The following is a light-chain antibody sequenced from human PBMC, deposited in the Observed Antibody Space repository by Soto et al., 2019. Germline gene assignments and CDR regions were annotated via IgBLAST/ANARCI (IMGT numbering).Light chain of an antibody. V-gene: IGKV1-39*01. Sequence: DLQMTQSPSSLSASVGDRVTITCRASQSIGSYLNWYWQKPGTAPKLLIYGASSLHSGVPSRFSDRGSGTDLTLPISSLQPDDFGTYFCQQSNSMRFTLGPGTKVDIK. CDR1: QSIGSY. J-gene: IGKJ3*01. CDR2: GAS. CDR3: QQSNSMRFT.